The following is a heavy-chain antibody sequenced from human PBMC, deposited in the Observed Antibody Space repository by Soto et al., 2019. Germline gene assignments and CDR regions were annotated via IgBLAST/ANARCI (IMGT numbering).Heavy chain of an antibody. D-gene: IGHD6-13*01. CDR1: GFSLSNARMG. V-gene: IGHV2-26*01. J-gene: IGHJ1*01. CDR2: IFSNDEK. Sequence: QVTLKESGPVLVKPTETLTLTCTVSGFSLSNARMGVSWIRQPPGKALEWLAHIFSNDEKSYSTSLKSRLTISKDXXKXQXXLTMTNMDPVDTATYYCARTNYGDSSSWYAEYFQHWGQGTLLTVSS. CDR3: ARTNYGDSSSWYAEYFQH.